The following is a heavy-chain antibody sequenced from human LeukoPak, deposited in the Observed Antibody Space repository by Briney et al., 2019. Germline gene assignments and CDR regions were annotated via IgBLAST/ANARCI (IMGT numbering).Heavy chain of an antibody. CDR3: ASCTISSSWRYFDY. Sequence: GGSLRLSCAASGFTVSSNYMSWVRQAPGKGLEWVSVIYSGGSTYYADSVKGRLTISRDNSKNTLYLQMNSLRAEDTAVYYCASCTISSSWRYFDYWGQGTLVTVSS. CDR2: IYSGGST. D-gene: IGHD6-13*01. J-gene: IGHJ4*02. CDR1: GFTVSSNY. V-gene: IGHV3-66*01.